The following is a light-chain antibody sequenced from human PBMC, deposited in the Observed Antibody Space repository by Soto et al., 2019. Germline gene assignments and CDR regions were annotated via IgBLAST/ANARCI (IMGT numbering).Light chain of an antibody. CDR3: QSYDARLSAYV. CDR2: ANS. J-gene: IGLJ1*01. Sequence: QSALTQPPSVSGAPGQGVTISCTGSSFNIGANYDVHWYQHRPGTGPKLLIYANSFRPSGVPDRVSASKSGSSASLAITGLQAEDEADDYCQSYDARLSAYVFGTGTKVTVL. CDR1: SFNIGANYD. V-gene: IGLV1-40*01.